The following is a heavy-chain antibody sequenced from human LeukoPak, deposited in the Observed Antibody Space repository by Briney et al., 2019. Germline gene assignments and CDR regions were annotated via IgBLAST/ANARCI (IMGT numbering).Heavy chain of an antibody. J-gene: IGHJ4*02. Sequence: PGGSLRLSCPASGFIFSDYYMSWIRQAPGKGLEGVSYISSSSSYINYADSVKGRFTISRDNAKHSLYLQMNSLRAEDTAVYYCARVSYGDSGYFDYWGQGTLVTVSS. D-gene: IGHD4-17*01. CDR3: ARVSYGDSGYFDY. V-gene: IGHV3-11*06. CDR1: GFIFSDYY. CDR2: ISSSSSYI.